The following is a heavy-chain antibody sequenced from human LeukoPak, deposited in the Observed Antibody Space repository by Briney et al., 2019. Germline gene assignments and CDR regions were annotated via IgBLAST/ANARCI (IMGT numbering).Heavy chain of an antibody. CDR3: AKDRSSGWSN. Sequence: GGSLRLSCVASEFSFSSYAMHWVRQAPGKGLEWVALISYDGSNEYYADSVKGRFTISRDNSKNTLYLQMNSLRAEDTAVYYCAKDRSSGWSNWGQGTLVTVSS. CDR1: EFSFSSYA. J-gene: IGHJ4*02. V-gene: IGHV3-30*04. CDR2: ISYDGSNE. D-gene: IGHD6-19*01.